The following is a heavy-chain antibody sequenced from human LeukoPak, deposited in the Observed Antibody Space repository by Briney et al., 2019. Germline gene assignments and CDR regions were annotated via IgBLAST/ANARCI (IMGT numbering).Heavy chain of an antibody. CDR3: ARDTPPISSGWTDY. J-gene: IGHJ4*02. V-gene: IGHV3-7*01. CDR1: GFTFSSYW. D-gene: IGHD6-19*01. CDR2: IKQDGSEK. Sequence: GGSLRLSCAASGFTFSSYWMSWVRQAPGKGLEWVANIKQDGSEKYYVDSVKGRFTISRDNAKNSLYLQINSLRAEDTAVYYCARDTPPISSGWTDYWGQGTLVTVSS.